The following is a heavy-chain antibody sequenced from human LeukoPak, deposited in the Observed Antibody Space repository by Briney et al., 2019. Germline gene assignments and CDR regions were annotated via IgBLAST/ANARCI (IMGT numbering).Heavy chain of an antibody. CDR3: ARGTLLWFGGTAWFDP. CDR1: GGSISSYY. D-gene: IGHD3-10*01. J-gene: IGHJ5*02. CDR2: IYYSGST. Sequence: PSETLSLTCTVSGGSISSYYWSWIRQPPGKGLEWIGYIYYSGSTNYNPSLKSRVTISVDTSKNQFSLKLSSLTAADTAVYYCARGTLLWFGGTAWFDPWGQGTLVTVSS. V-gene: IGHV4-59*01.